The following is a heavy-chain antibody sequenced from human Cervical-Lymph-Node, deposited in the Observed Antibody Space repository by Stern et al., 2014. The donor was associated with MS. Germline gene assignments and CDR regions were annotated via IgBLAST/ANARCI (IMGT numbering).Heavy chain of an antibody. Sequence: QVQLVQSGAEVNKPGPSVKVSCKASGGTFSSYEITWVRQAPGQGLEWMGVNNPTFDTPTYAQKFQDRVTISADESTNTAYLELNGLKSDDTAIYFCARAYTYYSNSAGYWGQGTLVTVSS. V-gene: IGHV1-69*01. CDR2: NNPTFDTP. CDR1: GGTFSSYE. D-gene: IGHD3-10*01. J-gene: IGHJ4*02. CDR3: ARAYTYYSNSAGY.